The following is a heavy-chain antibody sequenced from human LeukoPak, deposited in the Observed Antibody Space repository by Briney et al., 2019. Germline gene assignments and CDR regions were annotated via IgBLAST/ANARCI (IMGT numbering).Heavy chain of an antibody. D-gene: IGHD2-21*02. V-gene: IGHV4-59*01. CDR3: ASTYCGGDCYWDY. CDR2: IYYSGST. CDR1: GGSISSYY. Sequence: PSETLSLTCTVSGGSISSYYWSWIRQPPGKGLEWIGYIYYSGSTNYNPSLKSRVTISVDTSKNQFSLKLSSVTAADTAVYYCASTYCGGDCYWDYWGQGTLVTVSS. J-gene: IGHJ4*02.